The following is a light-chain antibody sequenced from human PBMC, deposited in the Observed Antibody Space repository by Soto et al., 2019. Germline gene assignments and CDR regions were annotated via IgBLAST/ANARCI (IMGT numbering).Light chain of an antibody. Sequence: QSVLTQPPSASGTPGQRVTISCSGSGTNIGINTVNLYQQLPGTAPKLLIYNNNQRSSGVSDRFSGSKSGASASLAISGLHSEDEGHYFCAAWDDSRNGPQFGGGTTLTVL. CDR1: GTNIGINT. CDR2: NNN. CDR3: AAWDDSRNGPQ. V-gene: IGLV1-44*01. J-gene: IGLJ3*02.